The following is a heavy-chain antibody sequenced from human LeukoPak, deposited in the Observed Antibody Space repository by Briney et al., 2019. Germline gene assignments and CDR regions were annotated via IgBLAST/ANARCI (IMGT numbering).Heavy chain of an antibody. CDR3: ARDAGNSGYGCDL. J-gene: IGHJ5*02. D-gene: IGHD5-12*01. V-gene: IGHV3-48*01. Sequence: GGSLRLSCAASGFTFSQYSINWVRQAPGKGLEWVSHLRYTGETFYADSVKGRFTISRDNVRNSLYLQMNCLRAEDTAVYYCARDAGNSGYGCDLWGQGTLVTVSS. CDR1: GFTFSQYS. CDR2: LRYTGET.